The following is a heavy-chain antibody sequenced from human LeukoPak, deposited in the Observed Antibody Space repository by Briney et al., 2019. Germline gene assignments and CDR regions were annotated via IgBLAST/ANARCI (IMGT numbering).Heavy chain of an antibody. Sequence: GESLKISCKGSGYRFTSYWIGWVRQMPGKGLEWMGIIYPGDSDTRYSPSFQGQVTISANKSISTAYLQWSSLKTSDTAMYYCARHAITLFDYWGQGTLVTVSS. CDR2: IYPGDSDT. D-gene: IGHD3-10*01. V-gene: IGHV5-51*01. CDR3: ARHAITLFDY. J-gene: IGHJ4*02. CDR1: GYRFTSYW.